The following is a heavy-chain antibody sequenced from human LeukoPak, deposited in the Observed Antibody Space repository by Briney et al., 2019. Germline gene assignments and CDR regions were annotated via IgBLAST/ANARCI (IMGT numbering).Heavy chain of an antibody. D-gene: IGHD5-18*01. V-gene: IGHV1-8*01. CDR1: GYTFTSYD. CDR3: ARDRDTTMVIE. Sequence: GASVTVSCKASGYTFTSYDINWVRQATGQGLEWMGWMNPNSGNTGFAQKFQGRVTMTRNTSISTAYMELNSLRSEDTAAYYCARDRDTTMVIEWGQGTLVTVSS. J-gene: IGHJ4*02. CDR2: MNPNSGNT.